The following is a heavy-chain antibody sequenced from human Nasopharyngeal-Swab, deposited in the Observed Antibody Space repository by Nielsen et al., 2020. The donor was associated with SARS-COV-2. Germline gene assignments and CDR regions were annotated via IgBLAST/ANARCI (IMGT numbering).Heavy chain of an antibody. Sequence: GGSLRLSCAASEFTFSSYSMNWVRQAPGKGLEWVSSISSSSSYIYYADSVKGRFTISRDNAKNSLYLQMNSLRAEDTAVYYCARDYISAENWWFGEHGWFDPWGQGTLVTVSS. J-gene: IGHJ5*02. CDR2: ISSSSSYI. CDR3: ARDYISAENWWFGEHGWFDP. CDR1: EFTFSSYS. V-gene: IGHV3-21*01. D-gene: IGHD3-10*01.